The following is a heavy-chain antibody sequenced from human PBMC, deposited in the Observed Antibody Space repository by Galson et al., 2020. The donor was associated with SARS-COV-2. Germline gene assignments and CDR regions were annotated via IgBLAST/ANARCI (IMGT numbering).Heavy chain of an antibody. D-gene: IGHD3-10*01. CDR3: ARRTYYGSGSTYWFDP. V-gene: IGHV4-39*01. J-gene: IGHJ5*02. CDR2: IYYSGST. CDR1: GGSISSSSHY. Sequence: SETLSLTCTVSGGSISSSSHYCGWIRQPPVKGLECVGFIYYSGSTFYNPSLKSRATISVDTSKNQFSLKLSSVTAADTAIYYCARRTYYGSGSTYWFDPWGQGTLVTVSS.